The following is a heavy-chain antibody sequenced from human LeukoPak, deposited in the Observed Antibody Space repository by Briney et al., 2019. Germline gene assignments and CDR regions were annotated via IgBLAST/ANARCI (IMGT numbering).Heavy chain of an antibody. CDR2: ISVYNGNT. CDR3: ARGYCSGGRCYDILNYQYGMDV. V-gene: IGHV1-18*01. J-gene: IGHJ6*02. D-gene: IGHD2-15*01. CDR1: GYTFTSYG. Sequence: ASVKVSCKASGYTFTSYGISWVRQAPGQGPEWMGWISVYNGNTNYAQRLQGRVTMTTDTSTSTAYMELRNLRSDDTAVYYCARGYCSGGRCYDILNYQYGMDVWGQGTTVTVSS.